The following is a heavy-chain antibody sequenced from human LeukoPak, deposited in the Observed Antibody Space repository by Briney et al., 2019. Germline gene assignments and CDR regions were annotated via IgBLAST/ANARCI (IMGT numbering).Heavy chain of an antibody. CDR3: ARDQEVVADTDSWFDP. V-gene: IGHV3-21*01. CDR1: GFTFSSYS. Sequence: GGSLRLSCAASGFTFSSYSMNWVRQAPGKGLEWVSSISTSSIYIYYADSVKGRFTISRDNAKNSLFLQMNSLRAEDTAVYYCARDQEVVADTDSWFDPWGQGTLVTVSS. J-gene: IGHJ5*02. CDR2: ISTSSIYI. D-gene: IGHD6-19*01.